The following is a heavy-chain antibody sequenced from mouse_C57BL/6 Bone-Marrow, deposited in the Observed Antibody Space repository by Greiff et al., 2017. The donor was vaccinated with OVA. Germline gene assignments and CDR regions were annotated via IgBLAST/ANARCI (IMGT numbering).Heavy chain of an antibody. J-gene: IGHJ2*01. Sequence: VQLQQSGAELVRPGASVTLSCKASGYTFTDYEMHWVKQTPVHGLEWIGAIDPETGGTAYNQKFKGKAILTADKSSSTAYMELRSLTSEDSAVYYWTRVYYYGSSYKDYWGQGTTLTVSS. D-gene: IGHD1-1*01. CDR1: GYTFTDYE. CDR2: IDPETGGT. CDR3: TRVYYYGSSYKDY. V-gene: IGHV1-15*01.